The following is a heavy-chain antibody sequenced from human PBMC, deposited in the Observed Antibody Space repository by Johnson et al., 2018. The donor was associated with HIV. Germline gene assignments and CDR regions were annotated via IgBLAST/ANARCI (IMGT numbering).Heavy chain of an antibody. CDR1: GFTFSSYA. CDR2: ISYDGSNK. V-gene: IGHV3-30*14. CDR3: ARDQGVRAFDI. Sequence: QVQLVESGGGVVQPGRSLRLSCAASGFTFSSYAMHWVRQAPGKGLAWVAVISYDGSNKYYADSVKGRFTISRDNSKNTLYLQMNSLRAEDTAVYYCARDQGVRAFDIWGQGTMVTVSS. D-gene: IGHD3-16*01. J-gene: IGHJ3*02.